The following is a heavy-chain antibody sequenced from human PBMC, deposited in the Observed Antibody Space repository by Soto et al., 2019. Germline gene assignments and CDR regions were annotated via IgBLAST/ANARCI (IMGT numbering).Heavy chain of an antibody. CDR3: ARGPRMGPPAY. V-gene: IGHV1-46*03. D-gene: IGHD1-26*01. CDR1: GYTFSNYY. J-gene: IGHJ4*02. Sequence: ASVKVSCKASGYTFSNYYMHWVRQAPGQGLEWLGIINGNDGSTTYSQKFQDRVTMTRDTSTSTVYMDLSSLRFEDTAVYYCARGPRMGPPAYWGQGILVTVSS. CDR2: INGNDGST.